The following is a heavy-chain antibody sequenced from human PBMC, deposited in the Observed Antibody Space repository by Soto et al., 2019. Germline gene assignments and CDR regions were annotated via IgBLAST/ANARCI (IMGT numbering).Heavy chain of an antibody. CDR2: IYHSGST. J-gene: IGHJ5*02. Sequence: QLPLQESGSGLVKPSQTLSLTCAVSGGSISSGGYSWSWIRQPPGKGLEWIGYIYHSGSTYYNPSLKSRVTISVDRSKNQFSLKLSSVTAADTAVYYCARDVGNYGWFDPWGQGTLVTVSS. CDR3: ARDVGNYGWFDP. D-gene: IGHD4-4*01. CDR1: GGSISSGGYS. V-gene: IGHV4-30-2*01.